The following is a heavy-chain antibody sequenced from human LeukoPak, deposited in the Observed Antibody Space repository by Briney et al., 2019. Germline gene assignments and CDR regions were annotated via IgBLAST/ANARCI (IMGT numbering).Heavy chain of an antibody. V-gene: IGHV3-48*01. CDR3: ARDLRLCSGGSCYSGVLSDY. CDR1: GFTFSSYS. J-gene: IGHJ4*02. D-gene: IGHD2-15*01. Sequence: GGSLRLSCAASGFTFSSYSMNWVRQAPGKGLEWVSYISSSSSTIYYADSVKGRFTISRDNAKNSLYLQVNSLRAEDTAVYYCARDLRLCSGGSCYSGVLSDYWGQGTLVTVSS. CDR2: ISSSSSTI.